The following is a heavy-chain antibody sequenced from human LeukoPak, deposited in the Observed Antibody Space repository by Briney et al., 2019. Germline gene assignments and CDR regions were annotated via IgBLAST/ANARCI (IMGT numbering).Heavy chain of an antibody. Sequence: PGGSLRLSCAASGFTFSSYGMHWVRQAPGKGLEWVAVIWYDGSNKYYVDSVKGRLTISRDNSKNTLFLQMNSLRAEDTAVYYCARDPSLLGDLYWYFDLWGRGTLVTVSS. V-gene: IGHV3-33*01. CDR1: GFTFSSYG. D-gene: IGHD2-21*02. CDR2: IWYDGSNK. J-gene: IGHJ2*01. CDR3: ARDPSLLGDLYWYFDL.